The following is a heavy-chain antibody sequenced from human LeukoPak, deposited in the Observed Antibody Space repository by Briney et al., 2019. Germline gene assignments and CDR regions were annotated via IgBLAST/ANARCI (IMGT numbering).Heavy chain of an antibody. CDR3: GRHQTMYYGMDV. D-gene: IGHD4/OR15-4a*01. Sequence: SETLSLTCTVSGGAISSSSYYWGWLRQPPGKGLEWIGSIYYSGSTYYNPSLKSRVTISVDTSKNQFSLKLGSVTAADTAVYYCGRHQTMYYGMDVWGQGTTVSVSS. CDR1: GGAISSSSYY. CDR2: IYYSGST. V-gene: IGHV4-39*01. J-gene: IGHJ6*02.